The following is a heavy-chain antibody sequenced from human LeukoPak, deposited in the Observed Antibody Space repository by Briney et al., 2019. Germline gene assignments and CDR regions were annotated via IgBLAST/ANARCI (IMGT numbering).Heavy chain of an antibody. CDR2: ISGSGGST. CDR1: GFTFSSYA. V-gene: IGHV3-23*01. Sequence: QAGGSLRLSCAASGFTFSSYAMSWVRQAPGKGLEWVSAISGSGGSTYYADSVKGRFTISRDNSKNTLYLQMNSLRAEDTAVYYCEIVPAAHFLYYYYGMDVWGQGTTVTVSS. J-gene: IGHJ6*02. CDR3: EIVPAAHFLYYYYGMDV. D-gene: IGHD2-2*01.